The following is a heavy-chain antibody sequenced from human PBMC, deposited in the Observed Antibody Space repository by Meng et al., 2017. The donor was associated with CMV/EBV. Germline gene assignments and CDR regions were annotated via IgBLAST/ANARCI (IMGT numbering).Heavy chain of an antibody. J-gene: IGHJ5*02. Sequence: ASGFTFSSYAMHWVLQAPGKGLEWVAVISYDGSNKYYADSVKGRFTISRDNSKNTLYLQMNSLRAEDTAVYYCARDGDWNYEGWFDPWGQGTLVTVSS. CDR3: ARDGDWNYEGWFDP. D-gene: IGHD1-7*01. V-gene: IGHV3-30-3*01. CDR2: ISYDGSNK. CDR1: GFTFSSYA.